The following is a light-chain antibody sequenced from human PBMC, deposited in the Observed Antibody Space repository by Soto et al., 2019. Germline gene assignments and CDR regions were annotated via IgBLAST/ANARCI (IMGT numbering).Light chain of an antibody. Sequence: DIQMTQSPPALSASVGDRVTITCRASRNIDSYLNWYQQKPGKAPELLIHDASSLQSGVPSRFSGSGSGTDFTLTIRSMQTEDFAVYYCQQSYSPPPTFGQGTKVDIK. J-gene: IGKJ1*01. V-gene: IGKV1-39*01. CDR1: RNIDSY. CDR2: DAS. CDR3: QQSYSPPPT.